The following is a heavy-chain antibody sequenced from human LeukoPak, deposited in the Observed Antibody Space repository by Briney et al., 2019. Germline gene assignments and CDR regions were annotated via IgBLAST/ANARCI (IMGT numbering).Heavy chain of an antibody. J-gene: IGHJ4*02. V-gene: IGHV3-74*01. Sequence: PGRSLRLSCAASGFTFSSYWMHWVRQAPGKGLVWVSRINSDGSRTSYADSVKGRFTISRDNAKNTLYLQMNSLRAEDTAVYYCATDYGGNYFDYWGQGTLVTVSS. D-gene: IGHD4-23*01. CDR3: ATDYGGNYFDY. CDR2: INSDGSRT. CDR1: GFTFSSYW.